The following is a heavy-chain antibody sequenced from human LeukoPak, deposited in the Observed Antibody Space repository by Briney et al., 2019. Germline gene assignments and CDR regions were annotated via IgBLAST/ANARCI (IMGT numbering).Heavy chain of an antibody. CDR1: GDRVSSNSVS. D-gene: IGHD2-15*01. CDR2: TYYRSKWFN. V-gene: IGHV6-1*01. J-gene: IGHJ4*02. CDR3: TRATGGINDY. Sequence: SQTLSLTCAISGDRVSSNSVSWNWIRQSPLRGLEWLGRTYYRSKWFNEYAVSVRGRITINPDTTKNQFSLQLNSVTPEDTTVCYCTRATGGINDYWGQGTLVTVSS.